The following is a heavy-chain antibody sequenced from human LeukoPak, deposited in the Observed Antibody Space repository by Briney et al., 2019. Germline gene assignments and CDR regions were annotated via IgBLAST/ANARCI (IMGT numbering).Heavy chain of an antibody. CDR1: GFTFTAAW. V-gene: IGHV3-15*04. CDR3: TLDDVGLAPDY. D-gene: IGHD3-16*01. CDR2: IESKSDGGTT. Sequence: GGSLRLSCAASGFTFTAAWMSWVRQAPGKGLEWVGRIESKSDGGTTYYAAPVKGRFTISRDDLKNTLYLQMNSLETEDTAVYYCTLDDVGLAPDYWGQGTLVTVSS. J-gene: IGHJ4*02.